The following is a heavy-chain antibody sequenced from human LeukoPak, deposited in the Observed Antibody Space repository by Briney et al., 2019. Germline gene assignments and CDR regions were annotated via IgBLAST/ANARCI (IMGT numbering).Heavy chain of an antibody. CDR2: ISYDGSNK. V-gene: IGHV3-30*18. D-gene: IGHD2-15*01. CDR3: AKDYCSGGSCHSSY. CDR1: GSTFSSYG. Sequence: QPGRSLRLSCAASGSTFSSYGMHWVRQAPGKGLEWVAVISYDGSNKYYADSVKGRFTISRDNSKNTLYLQMNSLRAEDTAVYYCAKDYCSGGSCHSSYWGQGTLVTVSS. J-gene: IGHJ4*02.